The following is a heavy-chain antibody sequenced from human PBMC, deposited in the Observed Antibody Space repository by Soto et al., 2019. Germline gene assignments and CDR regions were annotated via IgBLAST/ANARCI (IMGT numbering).Heavy chain of an antibody. D-gene: IGHD3-10*01. CDR2: IVVGSGNT. Sequence: SVKVSCKASGFTFTSSAVQWVRQARGQRLEWIGWIVVGSGNTNYAQKFQERVTITRDMSTSTAYMELSSLRSEDTAVYYCAVPSVHHSIHGSGSYYLFDNWGQGTLITVS. CDR3: AVPSVHHSIHGSGSYYLFDN. CDR1: GFTFTSSA. V-gene: IGHV1-58*01. J-gene: IGHJ4*02.